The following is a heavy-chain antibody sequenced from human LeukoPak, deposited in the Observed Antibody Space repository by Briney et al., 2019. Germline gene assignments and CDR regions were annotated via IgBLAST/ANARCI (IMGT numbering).Heavy chain of an antibody. D-gene: IGHD5-24*01. J-gene: IGHJ4*02. CDR1: GGSISSYY. CDR3: ARERGKDGYNYFDY. CDR2: IYTSGST. V-gene: IGHV4-4*07. Sequence: PSETLSLTCTVSGGSISSYYWSWIRQPAGKGLEWIRRIYTSGSTNYNPSLKSQVTMSVDTSKNQFSLKLSSVTAADTAVYYCARERGKDGYNYFDYWGQGTLVTVSS.